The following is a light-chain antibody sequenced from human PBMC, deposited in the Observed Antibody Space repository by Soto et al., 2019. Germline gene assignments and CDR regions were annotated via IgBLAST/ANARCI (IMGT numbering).Light chain of an antibody. CDR3: QQYNNWPLT. CDR1: QSVSSSY. Sequence: FVLTQSPGTLSLSPGERATLSCRASQSVSSSYLAWYQQKPGQAPRLLIYGASTRATGIPARFSGSGSGTEFTLTISSLQSEDFAVYYCQQYNNWPLTFGGGTKVDIK. V-gene: IGKV3-15*01. CDR2: GAS. J-gene: IGKJ4*01.